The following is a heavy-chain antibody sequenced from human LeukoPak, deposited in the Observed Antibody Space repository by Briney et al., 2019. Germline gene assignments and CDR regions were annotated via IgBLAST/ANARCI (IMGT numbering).Heavy chain of an antibody. J-gene: IGHJ5*02. D-gene: IGHD3-10*01. CDR3: ARGKLNWFDP. V-gene: IGHV3-74*01. CDR1: GFTFGSYW. CDR2: INSDGSTT. Sequence: QPGGSLRLSCVASGFTFGSYWMHWVRQAPGKGLVWVSRINSDGSTTDYADSVKGRFTISRDNAKNTLYLQMNSLRVEDTAVYYCARGKLNWFDPWGQGTLVTVSS.